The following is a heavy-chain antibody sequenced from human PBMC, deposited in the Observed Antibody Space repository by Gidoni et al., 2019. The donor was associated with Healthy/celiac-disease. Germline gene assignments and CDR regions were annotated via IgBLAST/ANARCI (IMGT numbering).Heavy chain of an antibody. CDR1: GYTFTSYG. CDR3: ARDGDIVVVLGWFDP. J-gene: IGHJ5*02. Sequence: QVQLVQSGDEVKKPGASVKVSCKASGYTFTSYGISWVRQAPGQGLEWMGWISAYNGNTNYAQKLQGRVTMPTDTSTSTAYIELRSLRSDDTAVYYCARDGDIVVVLGWFDPWGQGTLVTVSS. V-gene: IGHV1-18*01. CDR2: ISAYNGNT. D-gene: IGHD2-2*01.